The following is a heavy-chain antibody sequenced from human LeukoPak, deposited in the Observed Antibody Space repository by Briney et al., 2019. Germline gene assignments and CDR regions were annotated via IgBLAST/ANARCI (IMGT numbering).Heavy chain of an antibody. Sequence: PGGSLRLSCAASGFTFSNAWMSWVRQAPGKGLEWVANIKQDGSEKYYVDSVKGRFTISRDNAKNSLYLQMNSLRAEDTAVYYCARLVRWLQFPLDYWGQGTLVTVSS. D-gene: IGHD5-24*01. CDR1: GFTFSNAW. CDR2: IKQDGSEK. V-gene: IGHV3-7*01. J-gene: IGHJ4*02. CDR3: ARLVRWLQFPLDY.